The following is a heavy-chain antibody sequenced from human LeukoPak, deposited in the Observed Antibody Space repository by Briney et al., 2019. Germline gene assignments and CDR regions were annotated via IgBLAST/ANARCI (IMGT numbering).Heavy chain of an antibody. V-gene: IGHV3-23*01. CDR2: VSSSGGST. CDR3: AKEGRKTGNTYGYEFDS. CDR1: GFTFSSYA. Sequence: GGSLRLSCAASGFTFSSYAMSWVRQAPGKGLEWVSAVSSSGGSTNCADYVKGQFTISRDNSKNTVYLHMNNLRAEDTAVYYCAKEGRKTGNTYGYEFDSWGQGTLVTVSS. J-gene: IGHJ4*02. D-gene: IGHD5-18*01.